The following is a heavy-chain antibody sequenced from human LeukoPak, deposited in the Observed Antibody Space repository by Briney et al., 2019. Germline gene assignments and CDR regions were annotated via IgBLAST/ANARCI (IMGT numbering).Heavy chain of an antibody. CDR1: GDALSGYY. V-gene: IGHV4-34*01. CDR2: INHSGIP. CDR3: ARVRGSSGSYEYYHYMDV. J-gene: IGHJ6*03. D-gene: IGHD1-26*01. Sequence: PSETLSLTCAVYGDALSGYYWSWIRQAPGKGLDWIGEINHSGIPRYNPSLRSRVTISVDTSKKQFSLKLSSVTAADTAVYYCARVRGSSGSYEYYHYMDVWGKGTTVTISS.